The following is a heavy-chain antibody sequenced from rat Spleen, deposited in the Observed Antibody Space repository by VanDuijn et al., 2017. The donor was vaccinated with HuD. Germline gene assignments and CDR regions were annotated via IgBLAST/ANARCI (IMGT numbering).Heavy chain of an antibody. CDR2: IKAKSNNYAT. Sequence: EVQVLESGGGLVQPGNSLKLSCATSGFTFSTAWMYWYRQFPEKRLEWVARIKAKSNNYATEYTESVKGRFNISREDSKSSIYLQMNNLKEEDTAIYYCAPQLPRYVMDAWGQGASVTVSS. CDR3: APQLPRYVMDA. J-gene: IGHJ4*01. CDR1: GFTFSTAW. V-gene: IGHV6-6*01. D-gene: IGHD1-4*01.